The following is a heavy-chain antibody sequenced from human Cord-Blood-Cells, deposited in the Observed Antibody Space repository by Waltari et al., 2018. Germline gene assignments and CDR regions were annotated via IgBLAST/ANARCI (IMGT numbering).Heavy chain of an antibody. Sequence: QVQLVESGGGVVQPGRSLRLSCAASGFTFSSSGMHWVRQAPGRGREWVSFIWYYGSNKYYADSVKGRFTISIDNSKNTLYLRMNSLRAEATAVYYCARLDWLDVWGKGTTVTVSS. J-gene: IGHJ6*04. CDR3: ARLDWLDV. D-gene: IGHD3-9*01. CDR2: IWYYGSNK. CDR1: GFTFSSSG. V-gene: IGHV3-33*01.